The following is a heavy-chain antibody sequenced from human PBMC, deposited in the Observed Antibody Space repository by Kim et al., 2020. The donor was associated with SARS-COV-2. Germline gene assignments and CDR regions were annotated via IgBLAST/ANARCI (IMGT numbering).Heavy chain of an antibody. D-gene: IGHD1-26*01. CDR3: AKERATGGGTYSF. J-gene: IGHJ4*02. V-gene: IGHV3-48*02. Sequence: YADSVEGRFTISRDNAKDSLYLQMNSLRDEETAVYYCAKERATGGGTYSFWGQGTLVTVSS.